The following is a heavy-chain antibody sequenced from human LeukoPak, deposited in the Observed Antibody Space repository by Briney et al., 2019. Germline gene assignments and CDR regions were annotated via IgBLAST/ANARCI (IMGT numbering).Heavy chain of an antibody. CDR1: GWSFSSYW. V-gene: IGHV3-7*03. CDR2: INEVGSDT. J-gene: IGHJ4*02. CDR3: AGEPRQLAY. Sequence: PGGSLRLSCAVYGWSFSSYWMSWVRQVPGKGLEWVSSINEVGSDTRYADSVRGRFTISRDNAKNSLYLQMNSLTVEDTATYYCAGEPRQLAYWGQGTLVTVSS. D-gene: IGHD6-6*01.